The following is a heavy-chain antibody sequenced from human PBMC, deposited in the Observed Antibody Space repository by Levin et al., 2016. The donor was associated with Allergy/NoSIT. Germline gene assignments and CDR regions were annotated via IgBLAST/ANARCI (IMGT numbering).Heavy chain of an antibody. D-gene: IGHD3-10*01. CDR2: ISSNGGST. V-gene: IGHV3-64*01. CDR1: GFTFSSYA. J-gene: IGHJ4*02. CDR3: AREDYYYGSGSYYRGLGY. Sequence: GESLKISCAASGFTFSSYAMHWVRQAPGKGLEYVSAISSNGGSTYYANSVKGRFTISRDNSKNTLYLQMGSLRAEDMAVYYCAREDYYYGSGSYYRGLGYWGQGTLVTVSS.